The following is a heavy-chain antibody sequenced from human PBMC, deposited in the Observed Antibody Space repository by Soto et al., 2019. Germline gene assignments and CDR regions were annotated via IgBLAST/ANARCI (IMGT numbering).Heavy chain of an antibody. CDR3: ARLDREDDIVTGSFSGMEG. V-gene: IGHV5-10-1*01. J-gene: IGHJ6*02. CDR2: IDPSDSYT. D-gene: IGHD3-9*01. CDR1: GYSFTGYW. Sequence: GESLKISCKGSGYSFTGYWIIWVREMRGKGLEWMGRIDPSDSYTNYSPSFQGHLTISADKSINTPYLQWSSLKASDTAMYYCARLDREDDIVTGSFSGMEGWGQATAVTV.